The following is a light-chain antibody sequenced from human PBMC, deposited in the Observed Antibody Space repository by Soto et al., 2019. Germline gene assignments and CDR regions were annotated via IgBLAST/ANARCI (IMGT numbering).Light chain of an antibody. Sequence: EIVLTQSPGTLSLSPGERATLSCRASQSVSSNYLAWYQRKPGQAPRLLIYGASSRATDIPNRLSGSGSGTDFTLTITRLEPADFAVYFCQQYGGSPPTFGQGTKVEIK. V-gene: IGKV3-20*01. CDR2: GAS. J-gene: IGKJ1*01. CDR3: QQYGGSPPT. CDR1: QSVSSNY.